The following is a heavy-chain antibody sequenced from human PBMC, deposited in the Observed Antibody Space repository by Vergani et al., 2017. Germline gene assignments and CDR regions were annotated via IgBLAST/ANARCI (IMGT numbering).Heavy chain of an antibody. CDR3: ARSEASGWFFGRTHY. D-gene: IGHD6-19*01. CDR1: GYTFISYA. Sequence: VQLLESGAEVKKPGASVKVSCKTSGYTFISYAISWVRQTPGQGLEWMGWISVYSGNTNYAQKLQGRVTMTTDTSTSTAYLELRSLTPDDTAVYYCARSEASGWFFGRTHYWGQGTLVTVSS. CDR2: ISVYSGNT. V-gene: IGHV1-18*01. J-gene: IGHJ4*02.